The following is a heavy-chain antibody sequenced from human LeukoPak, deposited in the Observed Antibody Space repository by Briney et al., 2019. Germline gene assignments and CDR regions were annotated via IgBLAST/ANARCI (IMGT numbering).Heavy chain of an antibody. D-gene: IGHD2-21*01. J-gene: IGHJ1*01. CDR1: GFTFSSYS. V-gene: IGHV3-48*01. CDR3: ASTNMVVIAPYFQH. CDR2: ISSSSSTI. Sequence: GGSLRLSCAASGFTFSSYSMNWVRQAPGKGLEWVSYISSSSSTIYYADSVKGRFTISRDNAKNSLYLQMNSLRAEDTAVYYCASTNMVVIAPYFQHWGQGTLVTVSS.